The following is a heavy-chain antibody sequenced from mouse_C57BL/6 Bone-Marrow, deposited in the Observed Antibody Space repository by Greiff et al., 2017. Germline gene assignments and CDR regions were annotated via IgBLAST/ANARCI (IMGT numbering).Heavy chain of an antibody. D-gene: IGHD3-2*02. Sequence: LVESEGGLVQPGSSMKLSCTASGFTFSDYYMAWVRQVPEKGLEWVANINYDGSSTYYLDSLKSRFIISRDNAKNILYLQMSSLKSEDTATYYCAREDSSGSFAYWGQGTLVTVSA. CDR2: INYDGSST. CDR3: AREDSSGSFAY. CDR1: GFTFSDYY. J-gene: IGHJ3*01. V-gene: IGHV5-16*01.